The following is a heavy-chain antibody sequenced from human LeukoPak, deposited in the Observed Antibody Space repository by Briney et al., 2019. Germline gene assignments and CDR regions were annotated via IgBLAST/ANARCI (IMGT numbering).Heavy chain of an antibody. CDR1: GFTFSSYE. Sequence: GGSLRLSCAASGFTFSSYEMNWVRQAPGKGLEWVSYISSSGSTIYYADSVKGRFTISRDNAKNTLYLQMNSLRAEDTAVYYCARAATYYDYVWGSYRPMDVWGKGTTVTISS. D-gene: IGHD3-16*02. CDR2: ISSSGSTI. CDR3: ARAATYYDYVWGSYRPMDV. V-gene: IGHV3-48*03. J-gene: IGHJ6*03.